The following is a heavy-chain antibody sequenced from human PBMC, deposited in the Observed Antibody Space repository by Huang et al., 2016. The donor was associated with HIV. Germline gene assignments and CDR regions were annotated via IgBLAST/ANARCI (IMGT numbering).Heavy chain of an antibody. Sequence: QVQLVESGGGVVQPGRSLRVSCAAAGFTFSNYGMHWVRQAPGKGLEGVGVISYDGNNKDYADSVKGRFTVSRDNSKNTLFLQMNSLKTEDTAVYFCAKAGRRLYDSSGYYFVDVWGQGTTVTVSS. CDR2: ISYDGNNK. CDR1: GFTFSNYG. J-gene: IGHJ6*03. CDR3: AKAGRRLYDSSGYYFVDV. V-gene: IGHV3-30*18. D-gene: IGHD3-22*01.